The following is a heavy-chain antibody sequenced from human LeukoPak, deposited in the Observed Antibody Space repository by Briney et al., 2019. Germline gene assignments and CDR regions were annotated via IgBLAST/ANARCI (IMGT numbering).Heavy chain of an antibody. CDR2: ISSRGDDT. V-gene: IGHV3-23*01. D-gene: IGHD2-21*02. CDR3: AKHRRSTLVTAYFDS. CDR1: GFTFSTLA. J-gene: IGHJ4*02. Sequence: GGSLRLSCTASGFTFSTLAMSWVRQAPGKGLEWVSSISSRGDDTSYADSVKGRFTISRDNSKNTSYLQLNSLRVDDAAIYYCAKHRRSTLVTAYFDSWGQGTLVTVSS.